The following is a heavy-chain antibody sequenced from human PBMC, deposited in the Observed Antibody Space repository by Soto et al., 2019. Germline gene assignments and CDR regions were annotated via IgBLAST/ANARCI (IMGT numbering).Heavy chain of an antibody. CDR1: GFSLSTSGVG. D-gene: IGHD2-15*01. Sequence: QITLKESGPTLVKPTQTLTLTCTFSGFSLSTSGVGVGWIRQPPGKALEWLALIYWDDDKRYSPSLKSRLTNTQDTPKNQVVLNMTNMAPGDTAKNFCAHRPEGFCSGGSCYRGGWFDPWGQGTLVTVSS. CDR3: AHRPEGFCSGGSCYRGGWFDP. J-gene: IGHJ5*02. V-gene: IGHV2-5*02. CDR2: IYWDDDK.